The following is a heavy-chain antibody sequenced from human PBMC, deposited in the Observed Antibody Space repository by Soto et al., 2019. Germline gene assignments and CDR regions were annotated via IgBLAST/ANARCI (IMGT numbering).Heavy chain of an antibody. Sequence: QVQLVESGGGVVQPGRSLSLSCAASGFAFKSFGMYWVRQAPGKRLEWVAIISYDGRNANYTAAVKGRFTISRDNSKNTVFLQMRSVRPEVPGVYYCAKIGEKLGVLDLWGQGTLVTVSS. V-gene: IGHV3-30*18. J-gene: IGHJ5*02. CDR2: ISYDGRNA. D-gene: IGHD7-27*01. CDR1: GFAFKSFG. CDR3: AKIGEKLGVLDL.